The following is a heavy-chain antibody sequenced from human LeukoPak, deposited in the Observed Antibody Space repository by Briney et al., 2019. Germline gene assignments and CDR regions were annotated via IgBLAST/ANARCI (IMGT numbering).Heavy chain of an antibody. D-gene: IGHD3-10*01. V-gene: IGHV6-1*01. CDR1: GDSVSSNSAA. CDR3: ASREFDF. J-gene: IGHJ2*01. Sequence: SQTLSLTCAISGDSVSSNSAAWNWLRQSPSRGLEWLGRTYHRSKWYNDYAVSVKSRITINADTSKNLFSLQLNSMTPEDTAVYYCASREFDFWGRGTLVTVSS. CDR2: TYHRSKWYN.